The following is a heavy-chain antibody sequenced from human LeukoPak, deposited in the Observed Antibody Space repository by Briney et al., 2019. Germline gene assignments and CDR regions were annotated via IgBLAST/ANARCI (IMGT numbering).Heavy chain of an antibody. CDR3: ANARGGCGGDCYSPEYFQH. Sequence: PGRSLRLSCAASGFTFDDYAMHWIRQAPGKGLEWVSGISWNSGSIGYADSVKGRFTISRDNAKNSLYLQMNSLRAEDTALYYCANARGGCGGDCYSPEYFQHWGQDTLVTVSS. CDR2: ISWNSGSI. D-gene: IGHD2-21*02. CDR1: GFTFDDYA. J-gene: IGHJ1*01. V-gene: IGHV3-9*01.